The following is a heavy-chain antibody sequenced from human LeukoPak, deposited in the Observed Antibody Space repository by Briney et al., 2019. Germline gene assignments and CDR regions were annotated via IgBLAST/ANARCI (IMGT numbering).Heavy chain of an antibody. V-gene: IGHV3-23*01. CDR1: GGTFSSYA. CDR3: AKDQPHLEWLLPKYYYYYGMDV. J-gene: IGHJ6*02. D-gene: IGHD3-3*01. Sequence: ASVKVSCKASGGTFSSYAMSWVRQAPGKGLKWVSAISGSGGSTYYADSVKGRFAISRDNSKNTLYLQMNSLRAEDTAVYYCAKDQPHLEWLLPKYYYYYGMDVWGQGTTVTVSS. CDR2: ISGSGGST.